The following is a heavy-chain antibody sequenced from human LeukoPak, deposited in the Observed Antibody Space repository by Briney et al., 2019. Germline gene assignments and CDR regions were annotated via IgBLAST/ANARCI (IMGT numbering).Heavy chain of an antibody. Sequence: GGSLRLSCAASGFTFSSYWMSWVRQAPGKGLEWVANIKQDGREKYYVDSVKGRFSISRDNARNSVYLQMNSPRAEDTAVYYCARDIHRYYGDYWGQGALVIVSS. D-gene: IGHD3-3*01. CDR1: GFTFSSYW. CDR2: IKQDGREK. CDR3: ARDIHRYYGDY. V-gene: IGHV3-7*01. J-gene: IGHJ4*02.